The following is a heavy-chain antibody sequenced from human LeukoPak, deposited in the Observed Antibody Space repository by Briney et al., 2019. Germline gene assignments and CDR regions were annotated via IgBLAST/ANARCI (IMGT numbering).Heavy chain of an antibody. V-gene: IGHV1-2*02. CDR3: ARDPSSGGDY. CDR2: INPNSGGT. CDR1: GYTFTSYD. Sequence: GASVKVSCKASGYTFTSYDINWVRQATGQGLEWMGWINPNSGGTNYAQKFQGRVTMTRDTSISTAYMELSRLRSDDTAVYYCARDPSSGGDYWGQGTLVTVSS. J-gene: IGHJ4*02. D-gene: IGHD6-19*01.